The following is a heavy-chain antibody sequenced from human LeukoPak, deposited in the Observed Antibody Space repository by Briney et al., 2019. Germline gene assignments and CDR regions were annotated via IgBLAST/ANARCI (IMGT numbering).Heavy chain of an antibody. CDR1: GYTFTSYD. Sequence: GASVKVSCKASGYTFTSYDINWVRQATGQGLEWMGWMNPNSGNTGYAQKFQGRVTITRNTSISTAYMELSSLRAEDTAVYYCAKGMGDAYNYRYYLDYWGQGTLVTVSS. CDR2: MNPNSGNT. V-gene: IGHV1-8*03. CDR3: AKGMGDAYNYRYYLDY. J-gene: IGHJ4*02. D-gene: IGHD5-24*01.